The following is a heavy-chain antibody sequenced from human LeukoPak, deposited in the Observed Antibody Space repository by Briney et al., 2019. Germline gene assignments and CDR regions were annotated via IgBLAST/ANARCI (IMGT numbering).Heavy chain of an antibody. CDR2: IYTSGST. V-gene: IGHV4-61*02. J-gene: IGHJ4*02. CDR3: ARTPIYYFDNSGYYN. Sequence: SETLSLTCTVSGGSLSSGSYYWSWIRQPAGKGLEWIGRIYTSGSTNYNPSLKSRVTISVDTSKNQFSLKLSSVTAADTAVYYCARTPIYYFDNSGYYNWGQGTLVTVSS. D-gene: IGHD3-22*01. CDR1: GGSLSSGSYY.